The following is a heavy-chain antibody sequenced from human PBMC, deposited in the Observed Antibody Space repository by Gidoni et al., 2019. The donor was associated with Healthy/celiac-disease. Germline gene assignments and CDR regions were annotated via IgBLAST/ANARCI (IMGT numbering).Heavy chain of an antibody. CDR2: IYSGGST. D-gene: IGHD4-17*01. Sequence: EVPLVESGGGLVQPGGSLRLSCAASGLTVSSNYMSWVRQAPGKGLEWVSVIYSGGSTYYADSVKGRFTISRDNSKNTLYLQRNSLRAEDTAVYYCARALGNRYGDPYDFDYWGQGTLVTVSS. CDR3: ARALGNRYGDPYDFDY. J-gene: IGHJ4*02. CDR1: GLTVSSNY. V-gene: IGHV3-66*01.